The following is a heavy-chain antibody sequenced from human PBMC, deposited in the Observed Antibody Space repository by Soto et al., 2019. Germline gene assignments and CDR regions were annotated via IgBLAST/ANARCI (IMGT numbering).Heavy chain of an antibody. V-gene: IGHV3-21*01. CDR3: ARSVDGFDAFDI. J-gene: IGHJ3*02. CDR1: GFTFSSYS. Sequence: GGSLRLSCAASGFTFSSYSMNWVRQAPGKGLEWVSSISSSSSYIYYADSVKGRFTISRDNAKNSLYLQMNSLRAEDTAVYYCARSVDGFDAFDICGQGTMVTVSS. CDR2: ISSSSSYI.